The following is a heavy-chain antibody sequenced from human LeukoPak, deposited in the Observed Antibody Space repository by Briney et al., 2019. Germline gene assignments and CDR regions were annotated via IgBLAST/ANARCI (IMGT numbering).Heavy chain of an antibody. D-gene: IGHD6-19*01. CDR3: ARLASSGWSHCDS. J-gene: IGHJ4*02. V-gene: IGHV4-59*08. Sequence: PSELLSLTCTVSGGSISGYYWSWIRQPPGKGPEWIGDTYYSGTTNYNPSLKSRVTISVATSKNQFSLKLNSATAADTAVYYCARLASSGWSHCDSWGQGTLVTVSS. CDR1: GGSISGYY. CDR2: TYYSGTT.